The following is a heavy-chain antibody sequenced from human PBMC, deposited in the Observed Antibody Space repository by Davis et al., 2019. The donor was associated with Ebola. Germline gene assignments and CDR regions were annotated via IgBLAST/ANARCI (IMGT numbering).Heavy chain of an antibody. CDR2: INHSGST. V-gene: IGHV4-34*01. Sequence: GSLRLSCAVYGGSFSGYYWSWIRQTPGKGLEWIGEINHSGSTNYNPSLKSRVTISVDKSKNQFSLKLSSVTAADTAVYYCARGGALWSGYYYREKHLDYWGQGTLVTVSS. CDR1: GGSFSGYY. J-gene: IGHJ4*02. CDR3: ARGGALWSGYYYREKHLDY. D-gene: IGHD3-3*01.